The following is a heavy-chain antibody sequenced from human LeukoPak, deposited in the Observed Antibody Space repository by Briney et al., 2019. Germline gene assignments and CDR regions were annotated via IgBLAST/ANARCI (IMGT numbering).Heavy chain of an antibody. CDR3: AKEWVGAGDY. Sequence: GRSLRLSCAVSGLIFSSYGMHWVRQAPGKGLEWVAVISYDGSNKYYADSVKGRFTISRDNSKNTLYLQMNSLRAEDTAVYYCAKEWVGAGDYWGQGTLVTVSS. D-gene: IGHD1-26*01. J-gene: IGHJ4*02. CDR1: GLIFSSYG. V-gene: IGHV3-30*18. CDR2: ISYDGSNK.